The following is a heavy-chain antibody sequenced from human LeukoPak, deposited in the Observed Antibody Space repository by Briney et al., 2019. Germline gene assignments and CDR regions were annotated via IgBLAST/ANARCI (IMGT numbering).Heavy chain of an antibody. CDR3: AKSNIFCGGDCSRFQH. J-gene: IGHJ1*01. Sequence: GGSLRLSCAASGFTFSSYGMHWVRQAPGKGLEWVAVMSSDGSKKYYADSVKGRFTISRDTSKNTLYLQMNSLRAEDTAVYYCAKSNIFCGGDCSRFQHWGQGTLVTVSS. CDR1: GFTFSSYG. CDR2: MSSDGSKK. D-gene: IGHD2-21*02. V-gene: IGHV3-30*18.